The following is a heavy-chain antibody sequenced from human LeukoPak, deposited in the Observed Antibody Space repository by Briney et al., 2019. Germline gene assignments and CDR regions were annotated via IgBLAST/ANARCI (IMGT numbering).Heavy chain of an antibody. CDR3: ARYYYDSSGYPGWFDP. D-gene: IGHD3-22*01. V-gene: IGHV1-18*01. CDR1: GYTCASYG. J-gene: IGHJ5*02. CDR2: ISAYNGNT. Sequence: APVKGSCKASGYTCASYGISWVRQAPGQGLEWMGWISAYNGNTNYAQKLQGRVTMTTDTSTSTAYMELRSLRSDDTAVYYCARYYYDSSGYPGWFDPWGQGTLVTVSS.